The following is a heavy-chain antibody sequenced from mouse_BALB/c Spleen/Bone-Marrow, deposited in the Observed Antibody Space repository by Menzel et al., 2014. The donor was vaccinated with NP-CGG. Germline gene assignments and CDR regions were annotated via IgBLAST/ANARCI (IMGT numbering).Heavy chain of an antibody. V-gene: IGHV1-15*01. Sequence: LVESGAELVRPGASVKLSCKALGYTFTDYEIHWVKQTPVHGLEWIGGIHPGTGGTAYNQKFKGEATLTADKYSSTAYMELSSLASEDSAVYYCTRWLRLFWGQGTLVTVSA. CDR3: TRWLRLF. J-gene: IGHJ3*01. D-gene: IGHD1-2*01. CDR1: GYTFTDYE. CDR2: IHPGTGGT.